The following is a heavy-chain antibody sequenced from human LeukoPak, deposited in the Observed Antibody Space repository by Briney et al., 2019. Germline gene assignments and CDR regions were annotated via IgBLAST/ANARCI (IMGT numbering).Heavy chain of an antibody. CDR3: ARDHMVRAEYNWFDL. CDR2: IIPIFSTA. J-gene: IGHJ5*02. V-gene: IGHV1-69*05. CDR1: GGTFSSYA. D-gene: IGHD3-10*01. Sequence: SVKVSCKASGGTFSSYAISWVRQAPRQGLEWMGGIIPIFSTANYAQKFQGRVTITTDESTSTAYMELSSLRSEDTAVYYCARDHMVRAEYNWFDLWGQGTLVTVSS.